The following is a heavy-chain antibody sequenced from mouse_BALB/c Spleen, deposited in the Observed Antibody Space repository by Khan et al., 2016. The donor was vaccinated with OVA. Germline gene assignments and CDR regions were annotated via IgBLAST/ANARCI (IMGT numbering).Heavy chain of an antibody. Sequence: QVQLKQSGPELVRPGASVKMSCKASGYTLTSYYIHWVKQRPGQGLEWIGWIYPVDGSSKYNEKFKGKSTLTADKSSSTAYMLLSSLTSEDSAIYCCARGYYGYLDYWGQGTTLTVSS. V-gene: IGHV1S56*01. CDR3: ARGYYGYLDY. D-gene: IGHD1-1*01. CDR2: IYPVDGSS. CDR1: GYTLTSYY. J-gene: IGHJ2*01.